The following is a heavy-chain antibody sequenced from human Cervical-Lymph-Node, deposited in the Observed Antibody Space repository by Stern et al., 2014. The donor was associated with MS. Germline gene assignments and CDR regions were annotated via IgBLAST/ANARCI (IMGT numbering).Heavy chain of an antibody. Sequence: VQLEESGAEVKKPGSSVKVSCKSSGGILTDYVFNWVRQAPGQGLEWMGGIIPIFGTTNYAQKFQGRVTITADESTSTAYMEVSSLRSEDTAVYYCARSLQFTYYYYYGMDVWGQGTTVTVSS. D-gene: IGHD5-24*01. V-gene: IGHV1-69*01. J-gene: IGHJ6*02. CDR2: IIPIFGTT. CDR3: ARSLQFTYYYYYGMDV. CDR1: GGILTDYV.